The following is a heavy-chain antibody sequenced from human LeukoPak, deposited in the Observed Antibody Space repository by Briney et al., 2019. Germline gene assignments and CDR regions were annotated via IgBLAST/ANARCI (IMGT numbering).Heavy chain of an antibody. J-gene: IGHJ4*02. CDR1: GFTFSSYA. CDR3: AKFSGFSGVLNY. V-gene: IGHV3-23*01. CDR2: ISGSGGST. Sequence: GGSLRLSCAASGFTFSSYAMSWVRQAPGKGLEWVSAISGSGGSTYYADSVKGRITISRDNSKNTLYLQMNSLRAEDTAVYYCAKFSGFSGVLNYWGQGTLVTVSS. D-gene: IGHD3-10*01.